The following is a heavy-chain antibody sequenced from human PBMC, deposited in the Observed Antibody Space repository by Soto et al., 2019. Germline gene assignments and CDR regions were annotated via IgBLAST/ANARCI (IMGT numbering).Heavy chain of an antibody. CDR3: ARIKVLTGYYAKPIKYYFDY. Sequence: GSGPTLVNPTETLTLTCTVSGFSLSNARMGVSWIRQPPGKALEWLAHIFSNDEKSYSTSLKSRLTISKDTSKSQVVLTMTNMDPVDTATYYCARIKVLTGYYAKPIKYYFDYWGQGTLVTVSS. V-gene: IGHV2-26*01. CDR2: IFSNDEK. CDR1: GFSLSNARMG. J-gene: IGHJ4*02. D-gene: IGHD3-9*01.